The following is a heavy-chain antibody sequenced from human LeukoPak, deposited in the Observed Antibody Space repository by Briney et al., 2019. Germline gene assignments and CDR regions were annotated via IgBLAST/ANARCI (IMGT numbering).Heavy chain of an antibody. V-gene: IGHV1-18*01. CDR3: ARDPYYYGSGIGVRYFDL. CDR1: GYTFTSYG. D-gene: IGHD3-10*01. J-gene: IGHJ2*01. Sequence: EASVKVSCKVSGYTFTSYGISWVRQAPGQGLEWLGWISTYNGNTDYAQELQGRVTMTTDTSTSTAYMELRSLRSDDTAVYYCARDPYYYGSGIGVRYFDLWGRGTLVTVSS. CDR2: ISTYNGNT.